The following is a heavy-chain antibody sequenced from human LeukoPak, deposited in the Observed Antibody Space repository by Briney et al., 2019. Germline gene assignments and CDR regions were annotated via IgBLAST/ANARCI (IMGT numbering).Heavy chain of an antibody. CDR2: VSYDGSNK. V-gene: IGHV3-30*03. D-gene: IGHD6-13*01. CDR1: GFTFSSYG. J-gene: IGHJ6*02. Sequence: GGSLRLSCAASGFTFSSYGMHWVRQAPGKGLEWVAVVSYDGSNKYYADSVKGRFTISRDNSKNTLYLQMNSLRAEDTAVYYCARGLVAAAGKGLKGAGYYYYYYGMDVWGQGTTVTVSS. CDR3: ARGLVAAAGKGLKGAGYYYYYYGMDV.